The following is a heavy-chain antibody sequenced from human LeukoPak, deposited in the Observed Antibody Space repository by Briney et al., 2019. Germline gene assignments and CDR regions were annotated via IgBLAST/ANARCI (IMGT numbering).Heavy chain of an antibody. CDR3: AREVLRYFDWTGYYYYMDV. V-gene: IGHV4-38-2*02. CDR1: DYSISSTYY. D-gene: IGHD3-9*01. CDR2: IYHTGST. J-gene: IGHJ6*03. Sequence: SETLSLTCSVSDYSISSTYYWGWIRQPPGKGLEWIGNIYHTGSTNYNPSLKSRVTMSVDTSKNQFSLKLSSVTAADTAVYYCAREVLRYFDWTGYYYYMDVWGKGTTVTISS.